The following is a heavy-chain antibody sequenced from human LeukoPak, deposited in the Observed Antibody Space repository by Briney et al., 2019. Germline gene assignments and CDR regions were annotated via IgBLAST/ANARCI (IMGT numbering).Heavy chain of an antibody. J-gene: IGHJ3*02. CDR3: ASVVVVAANDAFDI. D-gene: IGHD2-15*01. V-gene: IGHV1-2*02. CDR2: INPKSGGT. Sequence: ASVKLSCKASGYTFTGYYMNWVRQALGPGLELMGWINPKSGGTNYAQKFQGRVTMTRDTSISTAYMELSRLRSDDTAVYYCASVVVVAANDAFDIWGQGTMVTVSS. CDR1: GYTFTGYY.